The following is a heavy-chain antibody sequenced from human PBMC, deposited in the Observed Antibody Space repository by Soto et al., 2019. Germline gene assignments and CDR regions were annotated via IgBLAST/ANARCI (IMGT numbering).Heavy chain of an antibody. D-gene: IGHD2-2*01. CDR3: AKNHAVVLPPAVDD. CDR1: GFTFSSYG. CDR2: ISGSGGST. J-gene: IGHJ4*02. Sequence: PGGSLRLSCAASGFTFSSYGMSWVRQAPGKGLEWVSAISGSGGSTYYADSVKGRFTISRDNSKNTLYLQMNSLRAEDTAVYYCAKNHAVVLPPAVDDWGQGTLVTVAS. V-gene: IGHV3-23*01.